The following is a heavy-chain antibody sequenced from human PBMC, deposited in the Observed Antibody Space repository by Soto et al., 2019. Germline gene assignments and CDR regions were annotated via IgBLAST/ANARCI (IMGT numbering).Heavy chain of an antibody. V-gene: IGHV3-30*18. CDR2: ISYDGSNT. J-gene: IGHJ4*02. Sequence: QVQLVESGGGVVQPGRSLRLSCVASGFTFSSYGMHWVRQAPGTGLEWVAIISYDGSNTYYADSVKGRFTISRDNSKNTLYLQMNSLRAEDTSVYYCAKEGGLSGSYYIHSSYYFDYWGQGTLVTVSS. CDR1: GFTFSSYG. D-gene: IGHD1-26*01. CDR3: AKEGGLSGSYYIHSSYYFDY.